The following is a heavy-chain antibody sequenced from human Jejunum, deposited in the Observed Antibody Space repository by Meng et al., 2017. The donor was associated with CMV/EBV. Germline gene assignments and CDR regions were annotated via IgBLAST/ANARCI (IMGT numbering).Heavy chain of an antibody. J-gene: IGHJ4*02. V-gene: IGHV4-39*07. D-gene: IGHD6-19*01. CDR1: GDSLSNSRHF. Sequence: QWQLAEPGPGLVRPSETLPLTCTFVGDSLSNSRHFWGWIRQPPGKGLEWIANIDYTGTTYYNPSLKSRVTISRDTSKNQFSLKLNSVTAADTAVYYCARVPPSGNYRFDYWGQGTLVTVSS. CDR2: IDYTGTT. CDR3: ARVPPSGNYRFDY.